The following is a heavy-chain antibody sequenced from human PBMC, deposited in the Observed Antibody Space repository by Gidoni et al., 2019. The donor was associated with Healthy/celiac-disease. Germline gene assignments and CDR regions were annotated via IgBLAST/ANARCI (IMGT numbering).Heavy chain of an antibody. V-gene: IGHV4-39*01. CDR1: GGSISSSSYY. CDR2: IYYSGST. Sequence: QLQLQESGPGLVKPSEPLSLTCTVSGGSISSSSYYWGWIRQPPGKGLEWIGSIYYSGSTYYNPSLKSRVTISVDTSKNQFSLKLSSVTAADTAVYYCARHGGIAAHYFDYWGQGTLVTVSS. CDR3: ARHGGIAAHYFDY. D-gene: IGHD6-13*01. J-gene: IGHJ4*02.